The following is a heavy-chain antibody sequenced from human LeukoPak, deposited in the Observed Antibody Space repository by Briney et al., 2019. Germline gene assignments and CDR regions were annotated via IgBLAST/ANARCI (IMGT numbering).Heavy chain of an antibody. V-gene: IGHV1-69*13. D-gene: IGHD6-13*01. J-gene: IGHJ4*02. CDR1: GGTFSSCA. Sequence: SVKVSCKASGGTFSSCAISWVRQAPGQGLEWMGGLIPIFGTANYAQKSQGRVTITADESTSTAYMELSSLRSEDTAVYYCASSRSGSSSYGGDYWGQGTLVTVSS. CDR3: ASSRSGSSSYGGDY. CDR2: LIPIFGTA.